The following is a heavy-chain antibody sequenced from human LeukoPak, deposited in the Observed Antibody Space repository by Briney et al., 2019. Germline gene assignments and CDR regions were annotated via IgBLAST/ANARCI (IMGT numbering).Heavy chain of an antibody. D-gene: IGHD1-1*01. J-gene: IGHJ4*02. CDR1: GFTFSSYA. CDR3: ARDSTATGYFDS. Sequence: QPGGSLRLSCAASGFTFSSYAMSWVRQAPGKGLEWVSAISGSGGSTYYADSVKGRFTISRDNSKNTLYLQMNSLRAEDTAVYYCARDSTATGYFDSWGQGTLVTVSS. V-gene: IGHV3-23*01. CDR2: ISGSGGST.